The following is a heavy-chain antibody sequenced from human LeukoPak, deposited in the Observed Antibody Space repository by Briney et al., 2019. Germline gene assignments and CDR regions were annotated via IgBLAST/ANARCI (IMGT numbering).Heavy chain of an antibody. Sequence: SETLSLTCTVSGGSISSGSYYWSWIRQPPGKGLEWIGEINHSGSTNYNPSLKSRVTISVDTSKNQFSLKLSSVTAADTAVYYCARTTEGGYTYDYFYYYYMDVWGKGTTVTISS. J-gene: IGHJ6*03. CDR2: INHSGST. D-gene: IGHD5-18*01. CDR3: ARTTEGGYTYDYFYYYYMDV. V-gene: IGHV4-39*07. CDR1: GGSISSGSYY.